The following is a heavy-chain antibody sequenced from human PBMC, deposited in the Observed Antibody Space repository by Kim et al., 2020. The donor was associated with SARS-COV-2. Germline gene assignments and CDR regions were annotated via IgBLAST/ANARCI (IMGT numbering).Heavy chain of an antibody. CDR2: ISYDGSNK. J-gene: IGHJ4*02. V-gene: IGHV3-30-3*01. CDR1: GFTFSSYA. CDR3: ARVWDLFHFDY. D-gene: IGHD3-16*01. Sequence: GGSLRLSCAASGFTFSSYAMHWVRQAPGKGLEWVAVISYDGSNKYYADSVKGRFTISRDNSKNTLYLQMNSLRAEDTAVYYCARVWDLFHFDYWGQGTLVTVSS.